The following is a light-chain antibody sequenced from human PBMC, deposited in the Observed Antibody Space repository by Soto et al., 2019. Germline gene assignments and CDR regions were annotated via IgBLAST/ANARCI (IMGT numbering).Light chain of an antibody. Sequence: EIVLTQSPGTLSLSPGERATLSCRASQSVSSSYLAWYQQKPGQAPRLLIYGASSRATGIPDRFSGSGSGTDCTLTISRLEPEDFAVYYCQQYGSSPYTLGQGTQLEIK. CDR2: GAS. V-gene: IGKV3-20*01. CDR3: QQYGSSPYT. J-gene: IGKJ2*01. CDR1: QSVSSSY.